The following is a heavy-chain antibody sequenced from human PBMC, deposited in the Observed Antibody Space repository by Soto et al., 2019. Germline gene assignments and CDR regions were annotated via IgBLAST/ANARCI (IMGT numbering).Heavy chain of an antibody. CDR2: IRHSGST. CDR1: GGSFY. Sequence: QVQLQQWGAGLLKPSETLALNCAVYGGSFYWTWIRQPPRKGLEWIGEIRHSGSTNYNPALKSRVSISMDRSKSQVSLTVYSVTAADTAVYYCARGGGDYEYALDVWGQGRPVTVSS. CDR3: ARGGGDYEYALDV. J-gene: IGHJ6*02. V-gene: IGHV4-34*01. D-gene: IGHD4-17*01.